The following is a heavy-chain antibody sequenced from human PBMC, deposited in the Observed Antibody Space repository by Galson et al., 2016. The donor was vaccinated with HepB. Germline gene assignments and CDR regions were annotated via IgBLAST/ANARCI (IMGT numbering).Heavy chain of an antibody. CDR1: GDSVSNKSAA. CDR2: TYYRSKWYH. J-gene: IGHJ4*02. D-gene: IGHD6-25*01. V-gene: IGHV6-1*01. Sequence: CAISGDSVSNKSAAWIWVRQSPSRGLEWLGRTYYRSKWYHDYAVSVKSRISINPDASKNRFSLQLNSVTPEDTAVYFCARGIGRLRYVLGDWGQGTLVTVSS. CDR3: ARGIGRLRYVLGD.